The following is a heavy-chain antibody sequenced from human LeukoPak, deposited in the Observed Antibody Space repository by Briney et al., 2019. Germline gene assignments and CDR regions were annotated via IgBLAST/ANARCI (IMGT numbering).Heavy chain of an antibody. CDR1: GGSIRNYY. V-gene: IGHV4-59*08. D-gene: IGHD3-3*02. CDR2: IYYGGST. J-gene: IGHJ4*02. Sequence: SETLSLTCTVSGGSIRNYYWSWIRQPPGKGLEWIGYIYYGGSTDYSPSLKSRATISLDTSKNQFSLHLTSVTAADTAVYYCARQLAGLAPPGFIDSWGQGTLVTVSS. CDR3: ARQLAGLAPPGFIDS.